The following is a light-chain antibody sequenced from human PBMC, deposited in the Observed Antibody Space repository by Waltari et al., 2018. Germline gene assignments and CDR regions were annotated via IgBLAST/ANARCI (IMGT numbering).Light chain of an antibody. J-gene: IGKJ2*01. Sequence: DIVVTQSPLSLPVTPGEPASISCRSSQSLLRANGRSYLTWYLQKPGQSPQILIYVASNRASGVPDRFSGGGSGTDFTQKISRVEAEDVGVYYCMQGQQTPYTFGQGTKLEIK. CDR3: MQGQQTPYT. CDR1: QSLLRANGRSY. CDR2: VAS. V-gene: IGKV2-28*01.